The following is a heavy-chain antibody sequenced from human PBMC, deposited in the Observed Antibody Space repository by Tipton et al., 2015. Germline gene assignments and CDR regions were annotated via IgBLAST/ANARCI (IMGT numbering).Heavy chain of an antibody. J-gene: IGHJ4*02. CDR1: GFTFDDYA. V-gene: IGHV3-9*01. D-gene: IGHD3-22*01. CDR3: ARFNYDSSGYYFDY. Sequence: SLRLSCAASGFTFDDYAMHWVRHAPGKGLEWVAGISWNSDNKGYADSVKGRFTISRDNAKNSLYLQMNSLRAEDTAVYYCARFNYDSSGYYFDYWGQGTLVTVSS. CDR2: ISWNSDNK.